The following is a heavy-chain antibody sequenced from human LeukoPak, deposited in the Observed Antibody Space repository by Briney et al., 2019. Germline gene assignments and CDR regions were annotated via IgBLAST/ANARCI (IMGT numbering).Heavy chain of an antibody. Sequence: ASVKVSCKASGYTFTGYYMHWVRQAPGQGLEWMGYIYPNSGATKYAQKFQGRVTMTRDTSISTAYMELSGLRSDDTAVYYCVTLLSNGPFDYWGQGSLVPVSS. V-gene: IGHV1-2*02. CDR1: GYTFTGYY. J-gene: IGHJ4*02. CDR3: VTLLSNGPFDY. CDR2: IYPNSGAT.